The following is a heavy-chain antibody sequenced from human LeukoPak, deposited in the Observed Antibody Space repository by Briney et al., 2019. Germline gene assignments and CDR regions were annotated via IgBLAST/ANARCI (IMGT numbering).Heavy chain of an antibody. D-gene: IGHD5-24*01. V-gene: IGHV5-51*01. Sequence: SGESLKISCKGSGYSLPNYWIGWVRQMPGQGLEWMGIIYPADSDTRYSPSFQGQVTISADKSINTAYLQWTSLKASDTAMYYCARRKGDGYNSPFDYWGQGTLDTVSS. J-gene: IGHJ4*02. CDR3: ARRKGDGYNSPFDY. CDR1: GYSLPNYW. CDR2: IYPADSDT.